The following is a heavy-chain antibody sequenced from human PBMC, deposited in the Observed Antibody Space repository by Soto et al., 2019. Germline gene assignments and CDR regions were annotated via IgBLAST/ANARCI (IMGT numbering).Heavy chain of an antibody. Sequence: GGSLRLSCAASGFTFSSYWMSWVRQAPGKGLEWVANIKQDGSEKYYVDSVKGRFTISRDNAKNSLYLQMNSLRAEDTAVYYCARDQYYYDSSGYYGYWGQGTLVTVSS. J-gene: IGHJ4*02. CDR3: ARDQYYYDSSGYYGY. D-gene: IGHD3-22*01. CDR1: GFTFSSYW. CDR2: IKQDGSEK. V-gene: IGHV3-7*05.